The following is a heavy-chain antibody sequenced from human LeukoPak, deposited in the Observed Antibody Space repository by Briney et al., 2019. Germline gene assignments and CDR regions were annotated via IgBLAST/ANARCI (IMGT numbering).Heavy chain of an antibody. Sequence: GGSLRLSCAASGFTVSSNYMSWVRQAPGKGLEWVSVIYSGGSTYYADSVKGRFTISRDSSKNTLYLQMNSLRAEDTAVYYCARDHLRYYYDSSGRDYYFDYWGQGTLVTVSS. J-gene: IGHJ4*02. CDR1: GFTVSSNY. V-gene: IGHV3-66*01. CDR2: IYSGGST. CDR3: ARDHLRYYYDSSGRDYYFDY. D-gene: IGHD3-22*01.